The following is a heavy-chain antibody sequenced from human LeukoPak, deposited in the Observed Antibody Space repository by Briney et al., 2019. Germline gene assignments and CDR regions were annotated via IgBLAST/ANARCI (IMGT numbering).Heavy chain of an antibody. CDR1: GFTFSSYA. D-gene: IGHD4-11*01. J-gene: IGHJ4*02. CDR2: ISSSSGYI. V-gene: IGHV3-21*01. Sequence: PGGSLRLSCAASGFTFSSYAMSWVRQAPGKGLEWVSSISSSSGYIYYADSLEGRFTISRDNAKNSLYLQMNSLRAEDTALYYCARGTPTTRDLDSWGQGTLVTVSS. CDR3: ARGTPTTRDLDS.